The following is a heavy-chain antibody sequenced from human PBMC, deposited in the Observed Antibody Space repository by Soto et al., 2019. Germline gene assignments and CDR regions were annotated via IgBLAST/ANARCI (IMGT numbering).Heavy chain of an antibody. Sequence: PSETLSLTCAVYGGSFRDYYWSWIRQPPGKGLEWIGEINHGGSTNYNPSLESRVTISVDTSKNEFSLKLNSVTAADTAGYYCARGRVGATNWDSFEPWGKGPPGTLSS. V-gene: IGHV4-34*01. CDR2: INHGGST. CDR3: ARGRVGATNWDSFEP. J-gene: IGHJ5*02. D-gene: IGHD1-26*01. CDR1: GGSFRDYY.